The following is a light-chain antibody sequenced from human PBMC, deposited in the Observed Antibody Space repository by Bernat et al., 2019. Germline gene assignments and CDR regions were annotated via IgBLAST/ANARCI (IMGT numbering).Light chain of an antibody. CDR1: QVSGTY. CDR3: QQYDNLYT. V-gene: IGKV1-33*01. Sequence: DVQLTQSPSFLSASVGDRVDITCRASQVSGTYLAWYQKKPGKAPKLLIYGASTLQNGVPSRFSGSGSGTDFTFTISSLQPEDIATYYCQQYDNLYTFGQGTKLEIK. CDR2: GAS. J-gene: IGKJ2*01.